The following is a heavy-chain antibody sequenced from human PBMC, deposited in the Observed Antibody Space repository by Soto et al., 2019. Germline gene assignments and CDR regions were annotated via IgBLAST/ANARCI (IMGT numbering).Heavy chain of an antibody. J-gene: IGHJ4*02. CDR3: ARVSVAELDYFDY. CDR1: GFTVSSNY. Sequence: GWSLRLSCAASGFTVSSNYMSWVRQAPGKGLEWVSVIYSGGSTYYADSVKVRFTISRDNSKDTLYLQMNSPRAEDTAVYYCARVSVAELDYFDYWGQGTLVTGSS. D-gene: IGHD1-26*01. V-gene: IGHV3-53*01. CDR2: IYSGGST.